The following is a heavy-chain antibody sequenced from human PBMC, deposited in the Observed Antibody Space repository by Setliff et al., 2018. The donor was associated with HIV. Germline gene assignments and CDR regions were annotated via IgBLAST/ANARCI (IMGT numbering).Heavy chain of an antibody. D-gene: IGHD1-26*01. CDR3: ARERSGSYYPDLDC. J-gene: IGHJ4*02. Sequence: PSETLSLTCSVSGGSISSGGFHWSWIRQHPGKGLEWIGYIYYTGSAYYNPSLKSRVNISVDMSKNQFSLNMTSLAVADTAVYFCARERSGSYYPDLDCWGQGTLVTVS. CDR1: GGSISSGGFH. CDR2: IYYTGSA. V-gene: IGHV4-31*03.